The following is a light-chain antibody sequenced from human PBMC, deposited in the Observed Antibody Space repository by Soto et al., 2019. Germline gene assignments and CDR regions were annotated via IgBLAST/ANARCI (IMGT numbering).Light chain of an antibody. CDR1: SSDVGSYNL. CDR3: CSYAGSRTPLI. V-gene: IGLV2-23*02. Sequence: QSALTQAASVSGSPGQSITISCTGTSSDVGSYNLVSWYQQHPGKAPKLMIYEVSKRPSGFSNRFSGSKSGNTASLTISGLQAEDEADYYCCSYAGSRTPLIFGTGTKVTVL. CDR2: EVS. J-gene: IGLJ1*01.